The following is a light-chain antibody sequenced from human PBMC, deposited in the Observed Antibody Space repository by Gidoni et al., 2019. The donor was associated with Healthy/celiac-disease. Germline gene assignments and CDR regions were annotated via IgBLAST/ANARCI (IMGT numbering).Light chain of an antibody. CDR2: GAS. J-gene: IGKJ3*01. CDR1: QSVSSNY. CDR3: QQYVRSLFT. Sequence: DIVLTQSPGTLSLSPGERATLSCRASQSVSSNYLAWYQQKPGQAPRLLIYGASSRATGIPDRFSGSGSGTDFTLTISRLEPEDLAVYYCQQYVRSLFTFXPXTKVDIK. V-gene: IGKV3-20*01.